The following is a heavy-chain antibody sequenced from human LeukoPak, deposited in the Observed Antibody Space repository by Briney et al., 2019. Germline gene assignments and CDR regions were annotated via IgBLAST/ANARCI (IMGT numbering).Heavy chain of an antibody. CDR2: ISYDGSNT. D-gene: IGHD3-22*01. J-gene: IGHJ4*02. V-gene: IGHV3-30*03. CDR1: GFTFSSYG. CDR3: ARGPDSSGSYFDY. Sequence: PGRPLRLSCAASGFTFSSYGMHWLRQAPGKGLEWVAIISYDGSNTYYADSVKGRFTISRDNSKNTLYLQMNSLRAEDTAVYYCARGPDSSGSYFDYWSQGTLVTVSS.